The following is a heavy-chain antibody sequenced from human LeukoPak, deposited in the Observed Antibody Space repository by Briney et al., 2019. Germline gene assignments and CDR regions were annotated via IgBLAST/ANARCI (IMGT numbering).Heavy chain of an antibody. J-gene: IGHJ5*02. Sequence: PSETLSLTCAVYGGSISAYYWTWIHQPPGKGLEWIGEINHSGSTNYNPSLKSRVTISVDTSKNQFSLKLSSVTAADTAVYYCAXXXXXXXXXTGLLLAHWFDPWGQGTLVTVSS. V-gene: IGHV4-34*01. D-gene: IGHD2/OR15-2a*01. CDR1: GGSISAYY. CDR3: AXXXXXXXXXTGLLLAHWFDP. CDR2: INHSGST.